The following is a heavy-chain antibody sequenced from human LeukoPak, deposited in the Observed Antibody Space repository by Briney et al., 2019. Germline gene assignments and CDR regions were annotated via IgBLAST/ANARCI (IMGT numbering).Heavy chain of an antibody. D-gene: IGHD3-10*01. CDR1: GGSFSGYY. V-gene: IGHV4-34*01. Sequence: PSETLSLTCAVYGGSFSGYYWSWIRQPPGKGLEWIGEINHSGSTNYNPSLKSRVTISVDTSKNQFSLKLSSVTAADTAVYYCATEYGSGSYAAGYWGQGTLVTVSS. J-gene: IGHJ4*02. CDR3: ATEYGSGSYAAGY. CDR2: INHSGST.